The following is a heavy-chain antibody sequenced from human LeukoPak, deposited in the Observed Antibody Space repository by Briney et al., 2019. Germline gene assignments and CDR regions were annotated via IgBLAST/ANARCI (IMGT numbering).Heavy chain of an antibody. CDR3: ARDTSTTPLLWFGELLYGFDY. V-gene: IGHV4-34*01. CDR2: INHSGST. CDR1: GGSFSGYY. J-gene: IGHJ4*02. Sequence: PSETLSLTCAVYGGSFSGYYWSWIRQPPGKGLEWIGEINHSGSTNYNPSLKSRVTISVDTSKNQFSLKLSSVTAADTAVYYCARDTSTTPLLWFGELLYGFDYWGQGTLVTVSS. D-gene: IGHD3-10*01.